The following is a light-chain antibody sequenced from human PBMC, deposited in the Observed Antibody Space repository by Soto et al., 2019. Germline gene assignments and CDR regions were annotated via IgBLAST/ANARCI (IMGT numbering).Light chain of an antibody. CDR3: QQYTDFSALT. CDR1: QSIGSW. Sequence: DIRMTQSPSTLSASVGERVTITCRASQSIGSWLAWYQQKPGKAPRLLIYKASNLEGGVPSRFSGSGSGTDFTLTISSLQADDFATYYCQQYTDFSALTFGGGTKVEIK. CDR2: KAS. V-gene: IGKV1-5*03. J-gene: IGKJ4*01.